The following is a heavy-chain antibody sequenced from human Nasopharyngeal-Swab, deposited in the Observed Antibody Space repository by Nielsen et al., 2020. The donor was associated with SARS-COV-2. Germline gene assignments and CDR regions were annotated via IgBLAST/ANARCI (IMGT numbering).Heavy chain of an antibody. V-gene: IGHV1-18*01. Sequence: ASVTVSCKASGYTFTSYGISWVRQAPGHGLEWMGWISAYNGNTNYAQKLQGRVTMTTDTSTSTAYMELSSLRSEDTAVYYCASGVGSDFEYYYYMDVWGKGTTVTVSS. CDR2: ISAYNGNT. D-gene: IGHD1-26*01. CDR1: GYTFTSYG. CDR3: ASGVGSDFEYYYYMDV. J-gene: IGHJ6*03.